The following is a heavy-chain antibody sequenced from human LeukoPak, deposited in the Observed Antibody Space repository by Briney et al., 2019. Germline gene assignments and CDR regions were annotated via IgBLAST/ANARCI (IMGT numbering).Heavy chain of an antibody. J-gene: IGHJ6*02. D-gene: IGHD1/OR15-1a*01. V-gene: IGHV3-30*14. CDR3: ARSTSNYGMDV. Sequence: PGGSLRLSCAASGFTFSSYAMHWVRQAPGKGLEWVAVISYDGSNKYYADSVKGRFTISRDNSKNTLYLQMNSLRAEDTAVYYCARSTSNYGMDVWGQGTTVTVSS. CDR1: GFTFSSYA. CDR2: ISYDGSNK.